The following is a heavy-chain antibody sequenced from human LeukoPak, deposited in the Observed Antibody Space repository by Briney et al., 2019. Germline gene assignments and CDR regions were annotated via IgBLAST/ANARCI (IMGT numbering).Heavy chain of an antibody. D-gene: IGHD3-10*01. CDR2: ISGSGGST. V-gene: IGHV3-23*01. CDR3: AKSITMVRGVTQHVYFDY. Sequence: GGSLRLSCAASGFTFSSYAMSWARQAPGKGLEWVSAISGSGGSTYYADSVKGRFTISRDNSKNTLYLQMNSLRAEDTAVYYCAKSITMVRGVTQHVYFDYWGQGTLVTVSS. CDR1: GFTFSSYA. J-gene: IGHJ4*02.